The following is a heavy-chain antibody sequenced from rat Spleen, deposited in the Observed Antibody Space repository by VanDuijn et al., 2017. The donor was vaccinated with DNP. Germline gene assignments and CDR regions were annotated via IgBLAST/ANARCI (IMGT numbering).Heavy chain of an antibody. J-gene: IGHJ2*01. V-gene: IGHV3-1*01. D-gene: IGHD1-5*01. CDR1: GFSITSNY. CDR2: INHSGYT. CDR3: ARWNIGTSTLDY. Sequence: EVQLQESGPGLVKPSQSLSLTCSVTGFSITSNYWAWIRKLPGNKMEWIGYINHSGYTGYHPSLKSRISITRDTSKNQFFLQLSSVTTEDTATYYCARWNIGTSTLDYWGQGVMVTVSS.